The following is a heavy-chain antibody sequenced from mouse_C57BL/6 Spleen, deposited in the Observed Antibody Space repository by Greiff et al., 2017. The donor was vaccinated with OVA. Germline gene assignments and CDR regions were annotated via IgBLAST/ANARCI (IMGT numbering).Heavy chain of an antibody. CDR2: IYPGDGDT. CDR1: GYAFSSYW. J-gene: IGHJ4*01. D-gene: IGHD2-1*01. CDR3: ARDYYGNYDYAMDY. V-gene: IGHV1-80*01. Sequence: QVQLQQSGAELVKPGASAKISCKASGYAFSSYWMNWVKQRPGKGLEWIGQIYPGDGDTNYNGKFKGKATLTADKSSSTAYMQLSSLTSEDSAVYFCARDYYGNYDYAMDYWGQGTSVTVSS.